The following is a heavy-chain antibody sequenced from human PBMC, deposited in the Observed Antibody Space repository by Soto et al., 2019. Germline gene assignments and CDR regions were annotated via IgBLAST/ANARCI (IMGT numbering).Heavy chain of an antibody. CDR3: AKDIWNGDYCAYTMGDY. CDR1: GFTFDDYA. V-gene: IGHV3-9*01. CDR2: ISWNSGSI. D-gene: IGHD4-17*01. Sequence: EVQLVESGGGLVQPGRSLRLSCAASGFTFDDYAMHWVRQAPGKGLEWVSGISWNSGSIGYADSVKGRFTISRDNAKNSLYLQMNSLRAEDTALYYCAKDIWNGDYCAYTMGDYWGQGTLVTVSS. J-gene: IGHJ4*02.